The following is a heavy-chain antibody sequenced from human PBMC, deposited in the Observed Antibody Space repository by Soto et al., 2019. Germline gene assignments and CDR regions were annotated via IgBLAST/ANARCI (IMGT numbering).Heavy chain of an antibody. CDR3: ASYSGSYSVCY. J-gene: IGHJ4*02. CDR1: GGSFSGYY. Sequence: SETLSLTCTVSGGSFSGYYWSWIRQPPGKGLEWIGEINHSGSTNYNPSLKSRVTISVDTSKNQFSLKLSSVTAADTAVYYCASYSGSYSVCYWGQGTLVTVSS. CDR2: INHSGST. D-gene: IGHD1-26*01. V-gene: IGHV4-34*01.